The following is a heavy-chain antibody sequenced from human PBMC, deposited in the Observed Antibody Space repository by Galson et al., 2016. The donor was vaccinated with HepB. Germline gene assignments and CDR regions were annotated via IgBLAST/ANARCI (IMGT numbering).Heavy chain of an antibody. V-gene: IGHV4-59*01. CDR1: GGSIITNY. CDR2: IYSSGDT. J-gene: IGHJ4*02. Sequence: SETLSLTCSVSGGSIITNYWSWIRQPPGKGLEWIGWIYSSGDTKYNPSLKSRVTISVDTSKNQFSLNLSSVTAADTAVYYCARAGGSWMFDYWGQGTLVTVSS. CDR3: ARAGGSWMFDY. D-gene: IGHD2-15*01.